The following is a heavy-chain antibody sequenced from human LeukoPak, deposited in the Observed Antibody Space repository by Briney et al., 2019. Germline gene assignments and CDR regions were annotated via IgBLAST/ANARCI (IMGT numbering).Heavy chain of an antibody. CDR2: IIPIFGTA. CDR3: AGDGYSGYDYNWFDP. J-gene: IGHJ5*02. CDR1: GGTFSSYA. D-gene: IGHD5-12*01. Sequence: GASVKVSCNASGGTFSSYAISWVRQAPGQGLEWMGGIIPIFGTANYAQTFEGRVTITADESTSTAYMELSSLRSEDTAVYYCAGDGYSGYDYNWFDPWGQGTLVTVSS. V-gene: IGHV1-69*13.